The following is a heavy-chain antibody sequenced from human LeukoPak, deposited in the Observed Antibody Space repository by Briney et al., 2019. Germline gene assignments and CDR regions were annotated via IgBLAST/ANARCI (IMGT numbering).Heavy chain of an antibody. V-gene: IGHV1-69*13. D-gene: IGHD6-13*01. J-gene: IGHJ5*02. Sequence: AASVKVSCKSSGGTFSSYAIGWVRQAPGQGLEWMGGIIPIFGTANYAQKFQGGVTITADESTSTAYMELSSLRSEDTAVYYCARYHSSSVFWFDPWGQGTLVTVS. CDR3: ARYHSSSVFWFDP. CDR1: GGTFSSYA. CDR2: IIPIFGTA.